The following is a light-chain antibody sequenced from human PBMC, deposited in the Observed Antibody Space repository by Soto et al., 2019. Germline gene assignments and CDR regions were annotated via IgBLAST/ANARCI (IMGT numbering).Light chain of an antibody. CDR2: DAS. V-gene: IGKV3-11*01. CDR1: QSVSSY. CDR3: QQRSNWPPWT. J-gene: IGKJ3*01. Sequence: EVVLTQSPATLSLSPGETATLSCRASQSVSSYLAWYQQKPGQPPRLLIYDASNRATGIPARFSGSGSGTDFTLTITTPEPEDFAVYYCQQRSNWPPWTFGPGTKV.